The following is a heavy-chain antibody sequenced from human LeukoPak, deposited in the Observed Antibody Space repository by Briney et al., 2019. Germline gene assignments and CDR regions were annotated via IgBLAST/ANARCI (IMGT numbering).Heavy chain of an antibody. CDR2: FNAGAGEA. D-gene: IGHD6-13*01. CDR3: ARSGSNWSCDN. CDR1: GYTFSHYG. J-gene: IGHJ4*02. Sequence: GASVKVSCKASGYTFSHYGIQWVRQAPGQTLEWMGWFNAGAGEARYSPKFQGRVTMTSGASATTAYMELSSLTSEDTAVYYCARSGSNWSCDNWGQGTLVTVSS. V-gene: IGHV1-3*01.